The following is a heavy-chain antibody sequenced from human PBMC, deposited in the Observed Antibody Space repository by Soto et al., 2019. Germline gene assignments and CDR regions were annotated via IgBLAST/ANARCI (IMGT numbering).Heavy chain of an antibody. CDR1: GFTFSSYS. J-gene: IGHJ6*02. CDR3: ARDSSGWGLDV. CDR2: ISSSSSYI. V-gene: IGHV3-21*01. Sequence: PGGSLRLSCAASGFTFSSYSMNWVRQAPGKGLEWVSSISSSSSYIYYPDSVKGRFTISRDNAKNSLYLQMNSLRAGDTAVYYCARDSSGWGLDVWGQGTTVTVSS. D-gene: IGHD6-19*01.